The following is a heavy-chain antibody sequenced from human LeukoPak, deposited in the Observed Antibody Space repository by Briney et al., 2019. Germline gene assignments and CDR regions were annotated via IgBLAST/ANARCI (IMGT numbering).Heavy chain of an antibody. CDR3: ARVDVARGIEY. D-gene: IGHD3-16*01. CDR2: MNPNSGNT. V-gene: IGHV1-8*03. J-gene: IGHJ4*02. Sequence: ASVKVSCKASGYTFTSYGINWVRQATGQGLEWMGWMNPNSGNTGYAQKFQGRVTITRNTSISTAYMELSSLRSEDTAVYYCARVDVARGIEYWGQGTLVTVSS. CDR1: GYTFTSYG.